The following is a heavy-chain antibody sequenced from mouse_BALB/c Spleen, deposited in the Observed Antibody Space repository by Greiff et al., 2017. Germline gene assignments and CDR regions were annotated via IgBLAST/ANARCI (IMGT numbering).Heavy chain of an antibody. J-gene: IGHJ2*01. Sequence: VQLQQSGAELVRPGVSVKISCKGSGYTFTDYAMHWVKQSHAKSLEWIGVISTYYGDASYNQKFKGKATLTADKSSGTAYMQLSSLTSEDSAVYFCARGITTVVADYFDYWGQGTTLTVSS. D-gene: IGHD1-1*01. CDR2: ISTYYGDA. CDR3: ARGITTVVADYFDY. V-gene: IGHV1S137*01. CDR1: GYTFTDYA.